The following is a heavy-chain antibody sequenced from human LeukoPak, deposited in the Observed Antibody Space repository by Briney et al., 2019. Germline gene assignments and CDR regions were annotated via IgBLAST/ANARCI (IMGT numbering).Heavy chain of an antibody. J-gene: IGHJ4*02. CDR2: IRYDGSNK. CDR1: GFTFSSYG. D-gene: IGHD3-22*01. Sequence: TGGSLRLSCAASGFTFSSYGIHWVRQAPGKGLEWVAFIRYDGSNKYYTDSVKGRFTISRDNSKNTLYLQMNSLRAEDTALYYCAKDIEYYYDSSGYSFDYWGQGTLVTVSS. CDR3: AKDIEYYYDSSGYSFDY. V-gene: IGHV3-30*02.